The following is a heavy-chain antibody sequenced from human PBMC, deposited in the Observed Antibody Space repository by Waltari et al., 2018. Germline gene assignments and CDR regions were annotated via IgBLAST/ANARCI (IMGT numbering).Heavy chain of an antibody. CDR3: ASLGGSGYPDNWFDP. V-gene: IGHV1-69*01. J-gene: IGHJ5*02. CDR1: GGTFSSFA. CDR2: IIPIFGTA. Sequence: QVQLVQSGAEVKKPGSSVKVSCKASGGTFSSFAIRWVRPAPGQGLEWMGGIIPIFGTANYAQKFQGRVTITADESTSTAYIELSSLRSEDTAVYYCASLGGSGYPDNWFDPWGQGTLVTVSS. D-gene: IGHD3-3*01.